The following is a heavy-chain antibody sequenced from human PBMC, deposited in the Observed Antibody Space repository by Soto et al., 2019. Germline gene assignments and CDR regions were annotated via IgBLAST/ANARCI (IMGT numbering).Heavy chain of an antibody. D-gene: IGHD3-22*01. CDR3: GGKNYDSSGYFDY. V-gene: IGHV4-59*01. CDR2: MYYSGST. Sequence: SETLSLTCTVSGGSISSYYWSWIRQPPGKGLEWIGYMYYSGSTNYDPSLKSRVTISVDTSKNQFSLKLSSVTAADTAVYYCGGKNYDSSGYFDYWGQGTLVTVSS. J-gene: IGHJ4*02. CDR1: GGSISSYY.